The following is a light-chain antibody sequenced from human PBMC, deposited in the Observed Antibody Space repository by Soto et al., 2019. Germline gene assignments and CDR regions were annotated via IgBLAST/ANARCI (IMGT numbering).Light chain of an antibody. V-gene: IGKV1-5*03. CDR2: KAC. Sequence: DIQMTKSPSTLSASVGDRVTITCRASQSISNWLAGYQQKPGQAPNLLIYKACSLESGVPSRFSGSGSGTEFTLTISSLQPDDFATYYCQQYNSYSGAFGQGIMVEMK. CDR3: QQYNSYSGA. J-gene: IGKJ1*01. CDR1: QSISNW.